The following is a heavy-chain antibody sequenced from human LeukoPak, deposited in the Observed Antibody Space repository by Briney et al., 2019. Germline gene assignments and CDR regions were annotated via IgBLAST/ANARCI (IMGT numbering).Heavy chain of an antibody. D-gene: IGHD6-13*01. J-gene: IGHJ4*02. CDR3: ARGSHRRYSSSWYSL. Sequence: GGSLRLSCAASGFTFSSYAMHWVRQAPGKGLEWVSYIRSSSSTIHYADSVKGRFTISRDNSKNTLYLQMGSLTTEDMAVYYCARGSHRRYSSSWYSLWGQGTLVTVSS. V-gene: IGHV3-64*02. CDR1: GFTFSSYA. CDR2: IRSSSSTI.